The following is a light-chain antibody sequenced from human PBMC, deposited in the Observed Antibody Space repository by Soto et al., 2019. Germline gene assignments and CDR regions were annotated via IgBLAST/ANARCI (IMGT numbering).Light chain of an antibody. V-gene: IGKV3-20*01. CDR3: QQYDTAPLT. CDR1: QSVSSNY. Sequence: EVVLTQSPGTLSLSPGERATLSCRASQSVSSNYLAWYQQKPGRAPRLLIFGAFFRATGIPDRFSGSASGTDFTLTISGLEPEDFAVYYCQQYDTAPLTFGGGTKVAIK. J-gene: IGKJ4*01. CDR2: GAF.